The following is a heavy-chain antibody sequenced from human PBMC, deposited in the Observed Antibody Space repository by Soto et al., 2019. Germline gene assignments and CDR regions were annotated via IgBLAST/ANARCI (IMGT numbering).Heavy chain of an antibody. CDR1: GYTFTGYY. V-gene: IGHV1-2*04. Sequence: ASVKVSCKASGYTFTGYYMHWVRQAPGQGLEWMGWINPNSGGTNYAQKFQGWVTMTRDTSISTAYMELSRLRSDDTAVYYCARGYGYYGSGSYYMSREYGMDVWGQGTTVTVSS. J-gene: IGHJ6*02. CDR3: ARGYGYYGSGSYYMSREYGMDV. CDR2: INPNSGGT. D-gene: IGHD3-10*01.